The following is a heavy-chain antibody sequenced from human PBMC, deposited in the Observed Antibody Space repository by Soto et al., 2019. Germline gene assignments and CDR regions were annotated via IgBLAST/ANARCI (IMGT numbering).Heavy chain of an antibody. V-gene: IGHV4-31*03. Sequence: PSETLSLTCTVSGGSISSGGYYWSWSRQHPGKGLEWIGYIYYSGSTYYNPSLKSRVTISVDTSKNQFSLKLSSVTAADTAVYYCARQAGEEWFDYWGQGTLVTVSS. CDR2: IYYSGST. CDR1: GGSISSGGYY. CDR3: ARQAGEEWFDY. J-gene: IGHJ4*02. D-gene: IGHD3-10*01.